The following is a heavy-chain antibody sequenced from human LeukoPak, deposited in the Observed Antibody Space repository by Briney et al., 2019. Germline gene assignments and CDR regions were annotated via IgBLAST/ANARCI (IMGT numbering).Heavy chain of an antibody. CDR3: ASGRGSGSYYKGAEYYFDY. V-gene: IGHV3-11*01. J-gene: IGHJ4*02. CDR1: GFTFSDYY. CDR2: ISSSGSTI. D-gene: IGHD3-10*01. Sequence: GGSLRLSCAASGFTFSDYYMSWIRQAPGKGLEWVSYISSSGSTIYYADSVKGRFTISRDNAKNSLYLQMNSLRAEDTAVYYCASGRGSGSYYKGAEYYFDYWGQGTLVTVSS.